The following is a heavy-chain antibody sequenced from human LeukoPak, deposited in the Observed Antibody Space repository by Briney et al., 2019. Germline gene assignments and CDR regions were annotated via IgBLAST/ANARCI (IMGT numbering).Heavy chain of an antibody. V-gene: IGHV3-9*01. CDR3: ARGSNYDILTGYVWGYMDV. J-gene: IGHJ6*03. D-gene: IGHD3-9*01. CDR2: ISWNSGSI. Sequence: GGSLRLSCAASGFTFDDYAMHWVRQAPGKGLEWVSGISWNSGSIGYADSVKGRFTISRDNAKNSLYLQMNSLRAEDTAVYYCARGSNYDILTGYVWGYMDVWGKGTTVTVSS. CDR1: GFTFDDYA.